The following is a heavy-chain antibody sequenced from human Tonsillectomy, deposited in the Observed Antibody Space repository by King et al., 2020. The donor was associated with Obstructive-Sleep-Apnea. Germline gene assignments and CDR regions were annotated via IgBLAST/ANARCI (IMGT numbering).Heavy chain of an antibody. CDR1: GGSISSNSY. D-gene: IGHD5-18*01. CDR2: IYYSGST. J-gene: IGHJ4*02. Sequence: LQLQESGPGLVRPSETLSLTCTVSGGSISSNSYWGWIRQPPGKGPEWMGHIYYSGSTYYNPSLKSRVTLSVDRPKNQFSLEVNSVTAADTAVYYCARADRDIAMGLFDYWGQGTVVTVSS. CDR3: ARADRDIAMGLFDY. V-gene: IGHV4-39*07.